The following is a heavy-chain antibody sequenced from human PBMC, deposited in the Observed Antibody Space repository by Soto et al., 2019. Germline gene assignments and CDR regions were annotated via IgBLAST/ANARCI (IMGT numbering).Heavy chain of an antibody. CDR3: ARGPTNYDFWSGHYYYYGMDV. D-gene: IGHD3-3*01. CDR2: INHSGST. J-gene: IGHJ6*02. V-gene: IGHV4-34*01. CDR1: GGSFSGYY. Sequence: SETLSLTCAVYGGSFSGYYWSWIRQPPGKGLEWIGEINHSGSTNYNPSLKSRVTISVDTSKNQFSLKLSSVTAADTAVYYCARGPTNYDFWSGHYYYYGMDVWGQGTTVTVSS.